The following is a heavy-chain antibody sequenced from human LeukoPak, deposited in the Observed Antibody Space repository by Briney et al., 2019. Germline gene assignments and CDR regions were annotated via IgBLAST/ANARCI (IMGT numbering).Heavy chain of an antibody. Sequence: GGSLRLSCAASGFTFSSDSMNWVRQAPGKGLEWVSSISSSSSYIYYADSVKGRFTISRDNAKNSLYLQMNSLRAEDTAVYYCARDPHYDFWSGYYENYYYYGMDVWGQGTTVTVSS. CDR2: ISSSSSYI. CDR3: ARDPHYDFWSGYYENYYYYGMDV. CDR1: GFTFSSDS. D-gene: IGHD3-3*01. V-gene: IGHV3-21*01. J-gene: IGHJ6*02.